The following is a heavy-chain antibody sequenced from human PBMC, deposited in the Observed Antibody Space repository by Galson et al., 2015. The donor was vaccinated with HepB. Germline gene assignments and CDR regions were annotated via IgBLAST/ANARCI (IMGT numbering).Heavy chain of an antibody. V-gene: IGHV3-66*02. Sequence: SLRLSCAVSGFSVSDNYVSWIRQAPGKGLEWVSVLYSGGITYYADSLKGRFTISRDNSKNTLFLQMRSLRPEDTAVYYCARDRNDNVWGSNHQWGQGTLVTVSS. J-gene: IGHJ4*02. CDR3: ARDRNDNVWGSNHQ. CDR1: GFSVSDNY. D-gene: IGHD3-16*01. CDR2: LYSGGIT.